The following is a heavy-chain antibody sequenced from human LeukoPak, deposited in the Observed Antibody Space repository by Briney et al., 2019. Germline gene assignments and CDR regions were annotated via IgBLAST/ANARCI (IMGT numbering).Heavy chain of an antibody. Sequence: GESLKISCKGSGYSINNYWIGWVRQAPGQRLEWMGWINAGNGNTKYSQKFQGRVTITRDTSASTAYMELSSLRSEDTAVYYCARDYYDIVAYYWGQGTLVTVSS. V-gene: IGHV1-3*01. J-gene: IGHJ4*02. CDR1: GYSINNYW. CDR3: ARDYYDIVAYY. D-gene: IGHD5-12*01. CDR2: INAGNGNT.